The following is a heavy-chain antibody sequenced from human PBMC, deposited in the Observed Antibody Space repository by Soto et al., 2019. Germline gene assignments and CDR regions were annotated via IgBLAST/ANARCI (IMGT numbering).Heavy chain of an antibody. CDR1: GGSFSGYY. D-gene: IGHD2-2*01. V-gene: IGHV4-34*01. J-gene: IGHJ6*02. CDR3: ARVRRGYCSSTSCYLGGYYYYGMDV. CDR2: INHSGST. Sequence: PSETLSLTCAVYGGSFSGYYWSWIRQPPGKGLEWIGEINHSGSTNYNPSLKSRVTISVDTSKNQFSLKLSSVTAADTAVYCCARVRRGYCSSTSCYLGGYYYYGMDVWGQGTTVTVSS.